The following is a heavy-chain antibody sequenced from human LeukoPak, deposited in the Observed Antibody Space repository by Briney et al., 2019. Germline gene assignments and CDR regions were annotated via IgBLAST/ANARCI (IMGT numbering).Heavy chain of an antibody. Sequence: ASVKDSCKASGYTFTSYGISWVRQAPGQGLEWMGWISAYNGNTNYAQKLQGRVTMTTDTSTSTAYMELRSLRSDDTAVYYCARGIDYYDSSGYIDYWGQGTLVTVSS. V-gene: IGHV1-18*01. CDR3: ARGIDYYDSSGYIDY. CDR2: ISAYNGNT. CDR1: GYTFTSYG. D-gene: IGHD3-22*01. J-gene: IGHJ4*02.